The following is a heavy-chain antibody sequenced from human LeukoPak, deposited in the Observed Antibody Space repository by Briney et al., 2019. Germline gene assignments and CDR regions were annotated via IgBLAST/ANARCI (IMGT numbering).Heavy chain of an antibody. D-gene: IGHD5-18*01. Sequence: PSETLSLTCTVSGGSISSGGYYWSWIRQHPGKGLEWIGYIYYSGNTNYNPSLKSRVTISADTSKNQFSLKLSPVTAADTALYYCARAGYNYGFFNLDYWGQGTLVTVSS. CDR2: IYYSGNT. J-gene: IGHJ4*02. CDR1: GGSISSGGYY. V-gene: IGHV4-61*08. CDR3: ARAGYNYGFFNLDY.